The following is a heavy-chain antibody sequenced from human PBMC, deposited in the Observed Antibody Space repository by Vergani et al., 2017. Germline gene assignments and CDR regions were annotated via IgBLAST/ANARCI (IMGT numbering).Heavy chain of an antibody. CDR3: ARVLSTPKQRQRFYYGMDV. D-gene: IGHD6-25*01. V-gene: IGHV4-59*01. Sequence: QVQLQESGPGLVKPSETLSLTCTVSGGSISSYYWSWIRQPPGKGLEWIGYIYYSGSTNYNPSLKSRVTISVDTSKNQFSLKLSSVTAAATAVYYCARVLSTPKQRQRFYYGMDVWGQGTTVTVSS. J-gene: IGHJ6*02. CDR1: GGSISSYY. CDR2: IYYSGST.